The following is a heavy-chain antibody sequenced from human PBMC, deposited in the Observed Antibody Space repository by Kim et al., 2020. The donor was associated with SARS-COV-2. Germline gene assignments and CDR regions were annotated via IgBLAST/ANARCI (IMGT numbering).Heavy chain of an antibody. CDR1: GGTFSSYA. J-gene: IGHJ4*02. CDR2: IIPILGIA. V-gene: IGHV1-69*04. Sequence: SVKVSCKASGGTFSSYAISWVRQAPGQGLEWMGRIIPILGIANYAQKFQGRVTITVDKSTSTAYMELSSLRAEDTAVYYFAWGPTGGDYWGQGSLVTVS. CDR3: AWGPTGGDY. D-gene: IGHD3-16*01.